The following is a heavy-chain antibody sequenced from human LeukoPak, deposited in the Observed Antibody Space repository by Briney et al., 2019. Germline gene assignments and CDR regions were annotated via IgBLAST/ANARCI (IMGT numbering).Heavy chain of an antibody. CDR3: ARVGKRGYSYGYYYYYMDV. CDR1: GFTFFSYA. J-gene: IGHJ6*03. D-gene: IGHD5-18*01. V-gene: IGHV3-30*04. Sequence: PGGSLRLSCAASGFTFFSYAMHWVRQAPGKGLEWVAVISYDGSNKYYVDSVKGRFTISRDNSKNTLYLQMNSLRAEDTAVYYCARVGKRGYSYGYYYYYMDVWGKGTTVTVSS. CDR2: ISYDGSNK.